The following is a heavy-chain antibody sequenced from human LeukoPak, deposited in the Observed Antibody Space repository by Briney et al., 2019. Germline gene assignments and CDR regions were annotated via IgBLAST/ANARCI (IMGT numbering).Heavy chain of an antibody. J-gene: IGHJ4*02. V-gene: IGHV4-34*01. CDR1: GGSFSGYY. CDR2: INHSGTT. D-gene: IGHD5-18*01. CDR3: ARQYHVDTSMVF. Sequence: PSETLSLTCAVYGGSFSGYYWSWIRQPPGKGLEWIGEINHSGTTNYNPSLKSRVTISVDTSKSQFSLKLSSVTAADTAVYYCARQYHVDTSMVFWGQGTLVTVSS.